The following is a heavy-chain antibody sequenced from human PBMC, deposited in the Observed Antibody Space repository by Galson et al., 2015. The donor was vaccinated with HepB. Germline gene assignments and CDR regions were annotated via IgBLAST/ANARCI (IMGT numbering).Heavy chain of an antibody. CDR2: ISYDGSNK. V-gene: IGHV3-30*18. J-gene: IGHJ4*02. Sequence: SLRLSCAASGFTFSSYGMHWVRQAPGKGLEWVAVISYDGSNKYYVDSVKGRFTISRDNSKNTLYLQMNSLRAEDTAVYYCAKDLVDNYDILTGPPIGFWGQGTLVTVSS. D-gene: IGHD3-9*01. CDR3: AKDLVDNYDILTGPPIGF. CDR1: GFTFSSYG.